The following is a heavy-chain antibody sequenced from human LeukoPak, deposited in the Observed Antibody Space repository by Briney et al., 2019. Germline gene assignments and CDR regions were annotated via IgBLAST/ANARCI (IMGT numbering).Heavy chain of an antibody. CDR3: AKDRPNYYDSSGQYYRRDGDY. J-gene: IGHJ4*02. D-gene: IGHD3-22*01. CDR1: GFTFSSYA. Sequence: GGSVRLSCAASGFTFSSYAMSWVRQAPGKGLEWVSRVSGSGGYTYYAGTLKGRFTISRDNTKSTLYLQMNSLRAEDTAIYDCAKDRPNYYDSSGQYYRRDGDYWGRGTLVSVSS. CDR2: VSGSGGYT. V-gene: IGHV3-23*01.